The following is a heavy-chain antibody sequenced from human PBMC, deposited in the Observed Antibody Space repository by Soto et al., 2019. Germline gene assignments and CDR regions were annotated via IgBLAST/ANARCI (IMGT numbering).Heavy chain of an antibody. J-gene: IGHJ6*02. Sequence: PGGSLRLSCTASGFTFSKYGITWVRQDPGKGLEWVAIISKDGSGKYCADSVKGRFTISRDNSKNTVYLQMNSLRGEDSAVYRCAKERWESLSYYYGMDVWGQGTTVTVSS. CDR1: GFTFSKYG. CDR3: AKERWESLSYYYGMDV. V-gene: IGHV3-30*18. D-gene: IGHD1-26*01. CDR2: ISKDGSGK.